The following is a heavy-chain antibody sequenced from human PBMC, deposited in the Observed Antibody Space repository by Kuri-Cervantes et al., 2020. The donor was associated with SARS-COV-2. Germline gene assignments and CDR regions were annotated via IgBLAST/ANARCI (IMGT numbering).Heavy chain of an antibody. V-gene: IGHV1-69*13. J-gene: IGHJ6*03. CDR1: GGTFSSYA. CDR3: ARGDGSSTSCYKSYYYYYMDV. D-gene: IGHD2-2*02. CDR2: IIPIFGTA. Sequence: SVEVSCKASGGTFSSYAISWVRQAPGQGLEWMGGIIPIFGTANYAQKFQGRVTITADESTSTAYMELSSLRSEDTAVYYCARGDGSSTSCYKSYYYYYMDVWGKGTTVTVSS.